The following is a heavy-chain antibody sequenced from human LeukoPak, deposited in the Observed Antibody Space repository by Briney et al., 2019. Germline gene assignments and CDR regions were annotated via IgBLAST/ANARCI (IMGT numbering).Heavy chain of an antibody. V-gene: IGHV3-23*01. D-gene: IGHD3-10*01. CDR1: GFTFSSYA. Sequence: GGSLRLSCAASGFTFSSYAMSWVRQAPGKGLEWVSAISGSGGSAYYADSVKGRFTISRDNSKNTLYLQMNSLRAEDTAVYYCAKVPTVPSYYFDYWGQGTLVTVSS. CDR2: ISGSGGSA. J-gene: IGHJ4*02. CDR3: AKVPTVPSYYFDY.